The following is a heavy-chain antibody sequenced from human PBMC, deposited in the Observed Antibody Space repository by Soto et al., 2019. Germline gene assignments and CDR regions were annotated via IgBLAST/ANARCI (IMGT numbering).Heavy chain of an antibody. CDR3: ARDIESVTAKHFFYYYAMGV. CDR2: VSANNGNT. D-gene: IGHD2-8*01. J-gene: IGHJ6*02. Sequence: GASVKVSCKASGFTFSNYGLNWVRQAPGQGLEWMGWVSANNGNTNYAQNLQGRVSMTTDTSTSTAYMELRGLTFDDTAVYYCARDIESVTAKHFFYYYAMGVWGQGTTVTVSS. CDR1: GFTFSNYG. V-gene: IGHV1-18*01.